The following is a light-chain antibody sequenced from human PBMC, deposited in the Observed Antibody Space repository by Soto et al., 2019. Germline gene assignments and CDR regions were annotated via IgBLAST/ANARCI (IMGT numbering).Light chain of an antibody. CDR3: QQYNEWPPFT. J-gene: IGKJ5*01. CDR2: AAS. Sequence: EVGLPKSPATLSLSPGERATLSCRASQSVRSNLAWYQQKPGQAPRLVIYAASTRATGIPDRFSGSVSGTEFTLTISSLQSEDFAVYYCQQYNEWPPFTFGQGTRLEI. CDR1: QSVRSN. V-gene: IGKV3-15*01.